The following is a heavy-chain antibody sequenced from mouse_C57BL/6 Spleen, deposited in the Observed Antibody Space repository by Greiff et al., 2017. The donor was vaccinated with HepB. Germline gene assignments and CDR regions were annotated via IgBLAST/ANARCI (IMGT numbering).Heavy chain of an antibody. CDR1: GFTFSSYA. CDR2: ISDGGSYT. D-gene: IGHD2-4*01. Sequence: EVKLVESGGGLVKPGGSLKLSCAASGFTFSSYAMSWVHQTPEKRLEWVATISDGGSYTYYPDNVKGRFTISRDNAKNNLYLQMSHLKSEDTAMYYCARDYDYDDAWFAYWGQGTLVTVSA. V-gene: IGHV5-4*01. J-gene: IGHJ3*01. CDR3: ARDYDYDDAWFAY.